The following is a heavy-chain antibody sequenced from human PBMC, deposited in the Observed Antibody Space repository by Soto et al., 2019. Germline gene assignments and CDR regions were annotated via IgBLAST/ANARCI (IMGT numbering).Heavy chain of an antibody. Sequence: QVQLVESGGGVVQPGRSLRLSCAASGFSFSTYGMHWVRQAPGKGLEWVAVISHDGNKKYYADSVKGRFTISRDNSKNTLYLQMNSLRAEDTAVHYCAKDGFPYNYGYWYFDLWGRGTLVTVSS. CDR2: ISHDGNKK. CDR1: GFSFSTYG. V-gene: IGHV3-30*18. D-gene: IGHD5-18*01. CDR3: AKDGFPYNYGYWYFDL. J-gene: IGHJ2*01.